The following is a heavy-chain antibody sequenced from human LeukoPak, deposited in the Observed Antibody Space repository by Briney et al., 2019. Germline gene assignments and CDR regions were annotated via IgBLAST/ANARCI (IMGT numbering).Heavy chain of an antibody. V-gene: IGHV4-61*02. J-gene: IGHJ5*02. Sequence: SETLSLTCTDSGGSISSRGYYWNWIRQPAGKGLEWIGRIYTSGSTNYNPSLKSRVTMSVDTSKNQFSLKLSSVTAADTAVYYCARVQQLSGFDPWGQGTLVTVSS. D-gene: IGHD6-13*01. CDR2: IYTSGST. CDR1: GGSISSRGYY. CDR3: ARVQQLSGFDP.